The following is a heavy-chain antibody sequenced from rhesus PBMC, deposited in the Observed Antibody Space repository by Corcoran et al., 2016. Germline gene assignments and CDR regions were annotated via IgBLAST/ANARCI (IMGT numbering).Heavy chain of an antibody. CDR1: GFTFSNYY. J-gene: IGHJ4*01. CDR2: IKNKANSYTT. Sequence: EVQLVESGGGLVQPGGSLRLSCAASGFTFSNYYMHRVRQAQGKGREWEGLIKNKANSYTTEYAAALKGRFTISRDDSKNTLYLQMSSRKTEDTALYYCTAWYYNIWTGRDYWGQGVLVTVSS. D-gene: IGHD3-3*01. CDR3: TAWYYNIWTGRDY. V-gene: IGHV3-13*01.